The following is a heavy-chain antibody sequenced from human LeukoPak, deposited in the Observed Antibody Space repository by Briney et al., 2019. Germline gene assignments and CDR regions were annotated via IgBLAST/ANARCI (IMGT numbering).Heavy chain of an antibody. D-gene: IGHD3-16*01. CDR3: AKGYYDYVWGSYYFDY. CDR2: ISGSGGSP. V-gene: IGHV3-23*01. J-gene: IGHJ4*02. CDR1: GFTFRSYA. Sequence: TGGSLRLSCAASGFTFRSYAMSWVRQAPGKGLEWVAAISGSGGSPYYADSVKGRFTISRDNSRDTLYLQMNSLRAEDTAVYYCAKGYYDYVWGSYYFDYWGQGTLVTVSS.